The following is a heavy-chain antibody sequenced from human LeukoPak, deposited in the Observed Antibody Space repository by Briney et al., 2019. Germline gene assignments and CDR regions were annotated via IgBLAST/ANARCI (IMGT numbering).Heavy chain of an antibody. CDR1: GFSFDDYV. J-gene: IGHJ4*02. CDR2: ISWDGGST. D-gene: IGHD6-13*01. V-gene: IGHV3-43D*03. Sequence: PGGSLRLSCAASGFSFDDYVMHWVHQVPGKGLEWVSLISWDGGSTYYADSVKGRFTISRDNSKNSLYLQMNSLRAEDTGLYYCAKGASSWYGVSDYWGQGTLVTVSS. CDR3: AKGASSWYGVSDY.